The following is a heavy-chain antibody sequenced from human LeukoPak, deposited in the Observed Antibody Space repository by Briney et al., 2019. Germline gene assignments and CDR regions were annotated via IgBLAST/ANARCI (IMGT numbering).Heavy chain of an antibody. V-gene: IGHV4-31*03. D-gene: IGHD3-16*01. CDR2: IYYSGST. CDR1: GGSISSGGYY. CDR3: ARLRGETYYYYYYYMDV. J-gene: IGHJ6*03. Sequence: SETLSLACTVSGGSISSGGYYWGWIRQHPGKGLEWIGYIYYSGSTYYNPSLKSRVTISVDTSKNQFSLKLSSVTAADTAVYYCARLRGETYYYYYYYMDVWGKGTTVTVSS.